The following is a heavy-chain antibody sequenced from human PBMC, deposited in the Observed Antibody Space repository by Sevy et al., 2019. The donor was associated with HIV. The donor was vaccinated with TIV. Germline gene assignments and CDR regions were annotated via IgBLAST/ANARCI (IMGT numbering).Heavy chain of an antibody. Sequence: GGSLRLSCAASGFTFSSYEMNWVRQAPAKGLEWVSYISSSGSTIYYADSVRGRFTISRDNAKKSLYLQMNSLRAEDTAVYYCAKRGGQYDLGMDVWGQGTTVTVSS. CDR3: AKRGGQYDLGMDV. D-gene: IGHD3-3*01. CDR2: ISSSGSTI. V-gene: IGHV3-48*03. J-gene: IGHJ6*02. CDR1: GFTFSSYE.